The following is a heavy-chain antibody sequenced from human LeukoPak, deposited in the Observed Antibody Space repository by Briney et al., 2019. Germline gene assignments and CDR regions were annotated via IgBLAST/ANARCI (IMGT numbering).Heavy chain of an antibody. CDR1: GFTFSTYT. V-gene: IGHV3-48*04. Sequence: GGSLRLSCAASGFTFSTYTMHWVRQAPGKGLEWISNISGSGETRSYADSVRGRFTISRDNANYSLNLQMNSLRAEDTAVYYCARDLHTSGSIALDSWGQGILVIVSS. D-gene: IGHD3-22*01. CDR3: ARDLHTSGSIALDS. J-gene: IGHJ4*02. CDR2: ISGSGETR.